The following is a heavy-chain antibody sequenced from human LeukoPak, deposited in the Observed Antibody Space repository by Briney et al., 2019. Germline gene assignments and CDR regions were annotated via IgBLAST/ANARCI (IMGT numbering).Heavy chain of an antibody. J-gene: IGHJ6*03. Sequence: GGSLRLSCAASGFTFSSYWMSWVRQAPGKGLEWVANIKQDGSEKYYVDSVKGRFTISRDNAKNSLYLQMNSLRAEDTAVYYCARVGIYDSSGYYLYYYYMDVWGKGTTVTVSS. CDR2: IKQDGSEK. V-gene: IGHV3-7*01. D-gene: IGHD3-22*01. CDR1: GFTFSSYW. CDR3: ARVGIYDSSGYYLYYYYMDV.